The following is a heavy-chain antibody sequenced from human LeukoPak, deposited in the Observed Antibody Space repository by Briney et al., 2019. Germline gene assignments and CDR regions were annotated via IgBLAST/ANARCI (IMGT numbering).Heavy chain of an antibody. CDR2: ISASGST. CDR1: GDSISSYY. J-gene: IGHJ5*02. CDR3: ARHEDDFRVGGWFDP. V-gene: IGHV4-4*09. D-gene: IGHD3-3*01. Sequence: PSETLSLTCTVSGDSISSYYWSWIRQPPGKGLEWIGYISASGSTKHNPSLGSRISISLDTSKSQVSLNLRSATAADTAVYYCARHEDDFRVGGWFDPWGQGILVTVSS.